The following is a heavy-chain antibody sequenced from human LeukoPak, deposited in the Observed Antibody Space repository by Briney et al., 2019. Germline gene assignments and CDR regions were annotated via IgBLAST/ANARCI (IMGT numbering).Heavy chain of an antibody. D-gene: IGHD2-15*01. Sequence: PGRSLRLSCAASGFIFSGHAIHWVRQPPGKGLEWVAAISPDGSNEYYADSVKGRCAISRDDSKNTLFVQMNSLRPEDTAVYYCVRAAWGCCSTGNCPWGAFDLWGQRTMVTPSS. CDR3: VRAAWGCCSTGNCPWGAFDL. V-gene: IGHV3-30*09. J-gene: IGHJ3*01. CDR2: ISPDGSNE. CDR1: GFIFSGHA.